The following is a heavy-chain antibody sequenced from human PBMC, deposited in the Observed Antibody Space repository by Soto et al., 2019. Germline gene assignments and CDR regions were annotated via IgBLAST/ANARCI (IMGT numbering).Heavy chain of an antibody. Sequence: PSETLSLTCTVSGGSISSGGYYWSWIRQHPGKGLEWIGYIYYSGSTYSNPSIKSRVTISVDTSKNQFSLKLSSVTAADTAFYYCARVPLEHSTFDYWGQGTLVTVS. CDR1: GGSISSGGYY. D-gene: IGHD2-21*01. J-gene: IGHJ4*02. CDR2: IYYSGST. CDR3: ARVPLEHSTFDY. V-gene: IGHV4-31*03.